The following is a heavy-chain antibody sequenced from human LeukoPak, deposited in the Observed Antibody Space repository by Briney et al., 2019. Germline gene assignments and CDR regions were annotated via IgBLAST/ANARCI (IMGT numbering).Heavy chain of an antibody. CDR1: GFTFSSYW. CDR2: INSDGSSS. Sequence: SGGSLRLSCAASGFTFSSYWMHWVRQAPGKGLVWVSRINSDGSSSNYADSVKGRFNISRDNAKTTLYLQMNSLRAEDTAVYYCARSFSLDYFDSWGQGTLVTVSS. CDR3: ARSFSLDYFDS. J-gene: IGHJ4*02. D-gene: IGHD3-16*01. V-gene: IGHV3-74*01.